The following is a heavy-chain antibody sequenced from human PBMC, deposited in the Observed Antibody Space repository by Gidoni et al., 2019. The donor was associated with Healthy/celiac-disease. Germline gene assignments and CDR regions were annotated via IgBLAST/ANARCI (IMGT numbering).Heavy chain of an antibody. D-gene: IGHD1-20*01. CDR2: IIPIFGTA. V-gene: IGHV1-69*01. Sequence: QVQLVQSGAAVKKPGSSVKVSCKASGGTFSSYAISWVRQAPGQGLEWMGGIIPIFGTANYAQKFQGRVTITADESTSTAYMELSSLRSEDTAVYYCARSAAISGITGSRSARWFDPWGQGTLVTVSS. CDR3: ARSAAISGITGSRSARWFDP. CDR1: GGTFSSYA. J-gene: IGHJ5*02.